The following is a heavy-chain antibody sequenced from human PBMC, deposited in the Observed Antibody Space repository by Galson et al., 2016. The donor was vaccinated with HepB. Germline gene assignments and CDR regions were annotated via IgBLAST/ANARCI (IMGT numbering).Heavy chain of an antibody. CDR2: TDGSGGST. CDR3: AKDRYWNRDFDY. V-gene: IGHV3-23*01. CDR1: GFTLSSSA. J-gene: IGHJ4*02. D-gene: IGHD1-1*01. Sequence: SLRLSCAASGFTLSSSAMSWVRQAPGKGLEYVSGTDGSGGSTYYADSVKGRFTISRDNSKNTMYLQMNSLKAEDTAIYYCAKDRYWNRDFDYWGQGTLVTVSS.